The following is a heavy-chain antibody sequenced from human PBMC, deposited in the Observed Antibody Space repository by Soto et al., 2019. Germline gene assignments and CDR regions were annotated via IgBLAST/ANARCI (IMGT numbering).Heavy chain of an antibody. D-gene: IGHD4-17*01. CDR2: IYYIGST. CDR1: GGSISSYY. V-gene: IGHV4-59*01. Sequence: SETLSLTCTVSGGSISSYYWSWIRQPPGKGLEWIGYIYYIGSTNYNPSLKSRVTISVDTSKNQFSLKLSSVTAADTAVYYCARVPTVTTVYFDYWGQGTLVTVS. CDR3: ARVPTVTTVYFDY. J-gene: IGHJ4*02.